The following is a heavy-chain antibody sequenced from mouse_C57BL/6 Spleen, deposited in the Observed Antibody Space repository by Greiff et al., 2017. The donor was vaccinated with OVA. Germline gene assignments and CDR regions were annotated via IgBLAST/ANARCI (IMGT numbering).Heavy chain of an antibody. J-gene: IGHJ2*01. D-gene: IGHD2-1*01. CDR2: IYHGDGDT. Sequence: QVQLQQSGAELVKPGASVKISCKASGYAFSSYWMTWVQQRPGKGLEWIGQIYHGDGDTNYNGKLKGKATLTADKSSSTAYMQLSSLTSEDSAVYFCARWGNYVGVDYWGQGTTLTVSS. CDR3: ARWGNYVGVDY. V-gene: IGHV1-80*01. CDR1: GYAFSSYW.